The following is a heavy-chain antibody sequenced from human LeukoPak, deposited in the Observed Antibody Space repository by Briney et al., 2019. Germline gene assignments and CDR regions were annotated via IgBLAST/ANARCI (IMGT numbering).Heavy chain of an antibody. CDR3: AREEDSYGYFDFDY. CDR2: IYHSGST. D-gene: IGHD5-18*01. Sequence: SETLSLTCTVSGYSISSGYYWGWIRQPPGKGLEWIGSIYHSGSTYYNPTLKSRVAISVDTSKNQFSLKLSSVTAAGTAVYYCAREEDSYGYFDFDYWGQGTLVTVSS. J-gene: IGHJ4*02. CDR1: GYSISSGYY. V-gene: IGHV4-38-2*02.